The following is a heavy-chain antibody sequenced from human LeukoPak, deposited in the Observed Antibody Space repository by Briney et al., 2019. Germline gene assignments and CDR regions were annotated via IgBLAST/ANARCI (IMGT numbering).Heavy chain of an antibody. J-gene: IGHJ6*03. CDR2: INHSGST. CDR1: GGSFSGYY. CDR3: ARGRYSGSYYGYYYYMDV. V-gene: IGHV4-34*01. D-gene: IGHD1-26*01. Sequence: SETLSLTCAVYGGSFSGYYWSWIRQPPGKGLEWIGEINHSGSTNYNPSLKSRVTISVDTSKNQFSLKLSSVTAADTAVYYCARGRYSGSYYGYYYYMDVWGKGTTVTASS.